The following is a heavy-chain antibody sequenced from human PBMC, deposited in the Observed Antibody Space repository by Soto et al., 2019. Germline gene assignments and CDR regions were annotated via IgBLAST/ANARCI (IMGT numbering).Heavy chain of an antibody. J-gene: IGHJ4*02. V-gene: IGHV4-4*07. D-gene: IGHD3-3*01. CDR2: IDNSGNT. CDR1: DGSISTYF. Sequence: TLSLTCTVSDGSISTYFCNWIRQPAGKGLEWIGRIDNSGNTNYNPSLKSRVTMSADTSRNQFSLKLNSVTAADTAVYYCARGGQDFWSGPFDYWGQGALVTVSS. CDR3: ARGGQDFWSGPFDY.